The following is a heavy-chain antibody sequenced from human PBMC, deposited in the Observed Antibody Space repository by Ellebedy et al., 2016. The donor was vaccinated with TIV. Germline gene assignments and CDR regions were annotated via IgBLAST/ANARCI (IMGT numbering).Heavy chain of an antibody. V-gene: IGHV3-48*03. J-gene: IGHJ4*02. CDR3: ARGTTLDF. CDR1: GFTFSSYE. D-gene: IGHD1-1*01. CDR2: ISSSCRTI. Sequence: GESLKISCAASGFTFSSYEMNWVRQAPGKGLEWVSYISSSCRTIYDADSVKGQFTISRDNAKNSLYLQMNSLRAEDKAVYYCARGTTLDFWGQGTLVTVSS.